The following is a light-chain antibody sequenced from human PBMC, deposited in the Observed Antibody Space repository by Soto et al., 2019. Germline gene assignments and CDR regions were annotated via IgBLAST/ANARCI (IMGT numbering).Light chain of an antibody. Sequence: SVLPQPPSVSVAPGRRVTISCTGSSSNIGAGYDVHWYQQLPGTAPKLLIYGNSNRPSGVPDRFSGSKSGTSASLAITGLQAEGEADYYCQSYDSSLSAPYVFGTGTKVTVL. J-gene: IGLJ1*01. V-gene: IGLV1-40*01. CDR1: SSNIGAGYD. CDR2: GNS. CDR3: QSYDSSLSAPYV.